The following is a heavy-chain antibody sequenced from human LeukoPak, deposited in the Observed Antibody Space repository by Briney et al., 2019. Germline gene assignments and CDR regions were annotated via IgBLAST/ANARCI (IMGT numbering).Heavy chain of an antibody. CDR3: ARDLSVGSKPDLGFDY. CDR2: ISSSSRYI. V-gene: IGHV3-21*01. J-gene: IGHJ4*02. CDR1: GFTFSSYN. D-gene: IGHD1-26*01. Sequence: GSLRLSCVASGFTFSSYNMNWVRQAPGKGLEWVSSISSSSRYIYYTDSVKGRFTISRDNAKNSLYLQMNSLRAEDTAVYYCARDLSVGSKPDLGFDYWGQGTLVTVSS.